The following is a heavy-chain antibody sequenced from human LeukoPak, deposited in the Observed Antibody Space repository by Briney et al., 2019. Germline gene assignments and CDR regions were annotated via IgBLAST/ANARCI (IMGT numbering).Heavy chain of an antibody. J-gene: IGHJ4*02. V-gene: IGHV3-53*05. D-gene: IGHD3-3*01. Sequence: PGGSLRLSCAASGFTVSSNYMSWVRQAPGKGLEWVSVIYSGGSTYYADSVKGRFTISRDNSKNSLYLQMNSLRTEDTALYYCAKDGNYDFWSGYHPYFDYWGQGTLVTVSS. CDR3: AKDGNYDFWSGYHPYFDY. CDR2: IYSGGST. CDR1: GFTVSSNY.